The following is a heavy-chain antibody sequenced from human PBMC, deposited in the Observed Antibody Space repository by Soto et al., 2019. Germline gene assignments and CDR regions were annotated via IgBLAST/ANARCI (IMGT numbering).Heavy chain of an antibody. D-gene: IGHD3-16*01. CDR3: ARGWEYDSTYYYYAY. V-gene: IGHV1-69*01. J-gene: IGHJ4*02. Sequence: QVQLVQSGAEVRKPGSSVRVSCKASGGSFNRHTISWVRQAPGQGLEWMGGTIPIFGTANHAQKCQGRVTIIADQSTSTVYMELSSLRSDDTAIYYCARGWEYDSTYYYYAYWGQRTLVIVSS. CDR2: TIPIFGTA. CDR1: GGSFNRHT.